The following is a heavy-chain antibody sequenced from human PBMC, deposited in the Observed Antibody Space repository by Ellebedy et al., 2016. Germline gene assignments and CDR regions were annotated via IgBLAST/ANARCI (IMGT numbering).Heavy chain of an antibody. CDR3: ARGGRSSTGYYYYYMDV. Sequence: GESLKISXAASGFTFSSYWMSWVRQAPGKGLEWVSYISSSSSTIYYADSVKGRFTISRDNAKNSLYLQMNSLRAEDTAVYYCARGGRSSTGYYYYYMDVWGKGTTVTVSS. J-gene: IGHJ6*03. D-gene: IGHD2-2*01. CDR1: GFTFSSYW. CDR2: ISSSSSTI. V-gene: IGHV3-48*01.